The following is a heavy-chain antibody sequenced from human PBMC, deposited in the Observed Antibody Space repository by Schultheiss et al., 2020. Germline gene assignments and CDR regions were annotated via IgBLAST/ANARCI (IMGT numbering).Heavy chain of an antibody. Sequence: GGSLRLSCAASGFTFSSYEMNWVRQAPGKGLEWVSYISSSSSTIYYADSVKGRFTISRDNAKNSLYLQMNSLRDEDTAVYYCARGSLRYFDRDYYYGMDVWGQGTTVTVSS. V-gene: IGHV3-48*02. CDR3: ARGSLRYFDRDYYYGMDV. D-gene: IGHD3-9*01. J-gene: IGHJ6*02. CDR1: GFTFSSYE. CDR2: ISSSSSTI.